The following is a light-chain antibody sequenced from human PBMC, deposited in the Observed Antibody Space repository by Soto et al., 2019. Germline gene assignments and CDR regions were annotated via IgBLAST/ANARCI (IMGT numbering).Light chain of an antibody. CDR2: GAS. CDR3: QQSGSSLVT. V-gene: IGKV3-20*01. CDR1: KSVSSSY. Sequence: ETVLTQSPGTLSLSPGERATLSCRASKSVSSSYLAWYQQKPGQAPRLLIYGASSRATGIPDRFSGSGSGTDFTLTISRLAPDDFAVYSCQQSGSSLVTCGGGTKVEIK. J-gene: IGKJ4*01.